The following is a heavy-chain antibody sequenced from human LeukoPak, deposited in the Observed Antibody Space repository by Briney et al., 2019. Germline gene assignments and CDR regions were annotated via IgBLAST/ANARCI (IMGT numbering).Heavy chain of an antibody. CDR2: IRYDGSNK. J-gene: IGHJ4*02. Sequence: GGSLRLSCAASGFTFSSYGMHWVRQAPGKGLEWVAFIRYDGSNKYYADSAKGRFTISRDNSKNTLYLQMNSLRAEDTAVYYCAKDGNLGYCSSTSCSEDYWGQGTLVTVSS. V-gene: IGHV3-30*02. CDR1: GFTFSSYG. D-gene: IGHD2-2*01. CDR3: AKDGNLGYCSSTSCSEDY.